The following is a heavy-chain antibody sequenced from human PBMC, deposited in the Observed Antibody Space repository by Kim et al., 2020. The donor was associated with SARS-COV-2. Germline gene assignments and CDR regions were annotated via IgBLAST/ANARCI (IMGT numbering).Heavy chain of an antibody. J-gene: IGHJ4*03. CDR1: GGSISSYY. D-gene: IGHD4-17*01. CDR2: IYYSGST. Sequence: SETLSLTCTVSGGSISSYYWSWIRQPPGKGLEWIGYIYYSGSTNYNPSLKSRVTISVDTSKNQFSLKLSSVTAADTAVYYCASYGDYELWGHGTLVTVSS. CDR3: ASYGDYEL. V-gene: IGHV4-59*01.